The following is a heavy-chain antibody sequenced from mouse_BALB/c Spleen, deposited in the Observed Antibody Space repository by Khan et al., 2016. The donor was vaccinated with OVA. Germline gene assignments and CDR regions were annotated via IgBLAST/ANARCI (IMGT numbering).Heavy chain of an antibody. CDR3: ARKDYYDYDPFPY. J-gene: IGHJ3*01. V-gene: IGHV3-2*02. D-gene: IGHD2-4*01. Sequence: EVQLQQSGPGLVKPSQSLSLTCTVTGYSITSYYVWNLIRQFPGNKLGCMGFISYSGNTRYNQSFKSRISMTRDTSKNQFFLQLNSVTTEDTATYYCARKDYYDYDPFPYWGQGTLVTVSA. CDR1: GYSITSYYV. CDR2: ISYSGNT.